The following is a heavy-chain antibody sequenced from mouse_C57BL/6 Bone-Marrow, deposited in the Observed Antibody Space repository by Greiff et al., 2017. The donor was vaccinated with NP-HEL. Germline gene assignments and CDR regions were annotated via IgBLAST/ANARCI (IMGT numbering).Heavy chain of an antibody. CDR2: ISYSGST. J-gene: IGHJ2*01. D-gene: IGHD5-5*01. Sequence: EVQVVESGPGMVKPSQSLSLTCTVTGYSITSGYDWHWIRHFPGNKLEWMGYISYSGSTNYNPSLKSRISITHDTSKNHFFLKLNSVTTEDTATYYCARNYLYFDYWGQGTTLTVSS. V-gene: IGHV3-1*01. CDR3: ARNYLYFDY. CDR1: GYSITSGYD.